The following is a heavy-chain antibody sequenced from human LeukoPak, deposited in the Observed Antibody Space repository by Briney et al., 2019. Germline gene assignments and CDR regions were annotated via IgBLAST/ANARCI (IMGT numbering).Heavy chain of an antibody. Sequence: PGGSLRLSCTASGFTFSNYAMSWVRQAPGKGLEWVSSISGSGGSTYYADSVKGRFTISRDNSKNTLCLQMNSLRAEDTAVYYCAKDGTMIVVNYFDYWGQGTLVTVSS. D-gene: IGHD3-22*01. V-gene: IGHV3-23*01. CDR3: AKDGTMIVVNYFDY. CDR1: GFTFSNYA. CDR2: ISGSGGST. J-gene: IGHJ4*02.